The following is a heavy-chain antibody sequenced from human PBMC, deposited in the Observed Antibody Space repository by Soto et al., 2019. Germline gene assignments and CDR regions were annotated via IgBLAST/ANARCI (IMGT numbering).Heavy chain of an antibody. Sequence: SVKVSCKASGGTFADFIMNWVRQTPGQGLEWMGGIVPMFGTATYAEKFKGRVTISATGSTSTAYMELTSLRSEDTAVYYCARNGTYSSSLSQYSGMDVWGQGTTVIVSS. CDR3: ARNGTYSSSLSQYSGMDV. CDR2: IVPMFGTA. V-gene: IGHV1-69*13. CDR1: GGTFADFI. D-gene: IGHD6-6*01. J-gene: IGHJ6*02.